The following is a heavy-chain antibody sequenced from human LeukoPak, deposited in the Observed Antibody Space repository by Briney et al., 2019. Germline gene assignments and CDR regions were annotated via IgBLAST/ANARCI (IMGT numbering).Heavy chain of an antibody. D-gene: IGHD3-22*01. Sequence: GASVKVSCKASGGTFSSYAISWVRQAPGQGLEWMGGIIPIFGTANYAQEFQGRVTITTDESTSTAYMELSSLRSEDTAVYYCARVNYYDSSGYLDYWGQGTLVTVSS. CDR3: ARVNYYDSSGYLDY. V-gene: IGHV1-69*05. CDR1: GGTFSSYA. J-gene: IGHJ4*02. CDR2: IIPIFGTA.